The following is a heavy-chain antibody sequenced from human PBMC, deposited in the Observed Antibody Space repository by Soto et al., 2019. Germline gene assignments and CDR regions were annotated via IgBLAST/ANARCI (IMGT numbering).Heavy chain of an antibody. CDR2: IGTLSDT. V-gene: IGHV3-13*01. CDR1: GFTFSTFD. Sequence: DVQLVESGGGLVQPGGSLRLSCAGSGFTFSTFDIHWVRQAPGKGLEWVSGIGTLSDTFYAASVQGRFTISRQNAKNSVYLQMNNLRAGDTAFYYCARGRSFSYDSTPPPMFDPWGQGTLVTVSS. J-gene: IGHJ5*02. CDR3: ARGRSFSYDSTPPPMFDP. D-gene: IGHD3-10*01.